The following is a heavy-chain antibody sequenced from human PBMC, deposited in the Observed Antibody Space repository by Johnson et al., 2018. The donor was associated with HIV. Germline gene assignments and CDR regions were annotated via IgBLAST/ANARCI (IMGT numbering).Heavy chain of an antibody. D-gene: IGHD3-10*01. J-gene: IGHJ3*02. Sequence: VQLVESGVGLVQSGGSLRLSCAASGFTFSGYWVYWVRQAPGKGLVWVSRINPDGSSTDYADSVKGRFTISRDNSKNILFLQMNSLRPEDTAVYYCAKSSSATYYGDAFDMWGQGTMVTVSS. CDR1: GFTFSGYW. V-gene: IGHV3-74*02. CDR3: AKSSSATYYGDAFDM. CDR2: INPDGSST.